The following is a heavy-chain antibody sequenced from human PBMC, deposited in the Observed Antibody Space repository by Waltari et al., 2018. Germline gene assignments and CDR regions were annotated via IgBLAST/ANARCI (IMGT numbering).Heavy chain of an antibody. Sequence: EVQLVESGGGLVQPGRSLRFSCAASGFTFDDYAMHCVRQAPGMGLEWVSGISWNSGSIGYADSVKGRFTISRDNAKNSLYLQMNSLRAEDTALYYCAKDMVGATRKDYYYGMDVWGQGTTVTVSS. CDR1: GFTFDDYA. CDR3: AKDMVGATRKDYYYGMDV. V-gene: IGHV3-9*01. CDR2: ISWNSGSI. J-gene: IGHJ6*02. D-gene: IGHD1-26*01.